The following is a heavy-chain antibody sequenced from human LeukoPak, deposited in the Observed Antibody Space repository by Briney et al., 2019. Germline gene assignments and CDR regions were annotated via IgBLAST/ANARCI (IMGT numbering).Heavy chain of an antibody. Sequence: GESLKISCKGSGDSFPRYWTGWVRQMPGKGLEWMGIIYPGDSDTRYSPSFQGQVTISADKSISTACLQWSSLKASDTAMYYCARATSPAGTFDYWGQGTLVTVSS. CDR3: ARATSPAGTFDY. D-gene: IGHD6-19*01. CDR2: IYPGDSDT. CDR1: GDSFPRYW. J-gene: IGHJ4*02. V-gene: IGHV5-51*01.